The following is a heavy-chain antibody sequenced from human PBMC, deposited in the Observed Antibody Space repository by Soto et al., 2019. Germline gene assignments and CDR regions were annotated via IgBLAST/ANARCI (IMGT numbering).Heavy chain of an antibody. CDR1: GYSFTSLD. CDR3: ARGVTAGVDY. CDR2: MQPSSGRT. D-gene: IGHD2-21*02. J-gene: IGHJ4*02. Sequence: SVKVSCKASGYSFTSLDINWVRQTTGQGLEWMGWMQPSSGRTGYAQKFQGRVTMTRDTSINTAYMELSSLTSDDTAFYYCARGVTAGVDYWGQGTLVTVSS. V-gene: IGHV1-8*01.